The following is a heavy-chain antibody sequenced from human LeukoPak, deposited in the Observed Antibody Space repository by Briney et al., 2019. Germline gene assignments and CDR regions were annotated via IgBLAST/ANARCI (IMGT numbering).Heavy chain of an antibody. J-gene: IGHJ6*03. CDR2: IYHSGST. CDR1: GGSVGSGDYY. V-gene: IGHV4-30-4*08. D-gene: IGHD1-26*01. CDR3: ARASSGSYSGPIYYYYYMDG. Sequence: SETLSLTCTVSGGSVGSGDYYWSWIRPPPGKGLEWIGCIYHSGSTYYNPSLKSRVTISLDKPKNQFSLKLSSVTAADTAVYYCARASSGSYSGPIYYYYYMDGWGKGTTVTVS.